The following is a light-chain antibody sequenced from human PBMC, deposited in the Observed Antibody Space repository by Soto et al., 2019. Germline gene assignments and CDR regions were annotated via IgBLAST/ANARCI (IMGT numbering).Light chain of an antibody. V-gene: IGKV3D-20*02. CDR1: QSVTRNY. CDR2: GAS. Sequence: IVLARSPGRRSLSPGERAALCWRASQSVTRNYLAWYQQKPGQAPRLLIFGASIRVTGIPDRFIGSGSGTDFTLTISRMDPEDFAVYYCQQRSNSITFGQGTRLEIK. J-gene: IGKJ5*01. CDR3: QQRSNSIT.